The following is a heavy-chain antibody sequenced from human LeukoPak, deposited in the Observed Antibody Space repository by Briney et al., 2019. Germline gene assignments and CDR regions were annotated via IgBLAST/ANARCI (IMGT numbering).Heavy chain of an antibody. J-gene: IGHJ4*02. V-gene: IGHV3-53*01. CDR3: ARGYSSGYYYFDY. CDR2: IYSGGTT. CDR1: GFTVSSNY. D-gene: IGHD6-19*01. Sequence: GGSLRLSCAASGFTVSSNYMSWVRQAPGKGLEWVSVIYSGGTTYYADSVKGRFTISRDNSKNMLYLQMTSLRAEDTAVYYCARGYSSGYYYFDYWGQGTLVTVSS.